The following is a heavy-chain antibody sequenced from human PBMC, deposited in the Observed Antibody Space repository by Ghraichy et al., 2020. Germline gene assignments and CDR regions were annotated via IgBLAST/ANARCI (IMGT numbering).Heavy chain of an antibody. D-gene: IGHD3-16*01. V-gene: IGHV1-2*02. CDR3: ARERLGTGSYSADF. J-gene: IGHJ4*02. CDR1: GYTFTDFY. CDR2: INPNNGGT. Sequence: ASVKVSCKPSGYTFTDFYIHWVRRAPGQGLEWMGWINPNNGGTIYDQKFQGRIAMTRDTSISTVYMELSGLTSDDSAIYLCARERLGTGSYSADFWGQGTLVTVSS.